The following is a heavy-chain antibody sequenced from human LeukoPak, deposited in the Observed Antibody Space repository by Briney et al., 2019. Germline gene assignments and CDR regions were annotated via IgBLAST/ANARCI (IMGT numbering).Heavy chain of an antibody. J-gene: IGHJ4*02. CDR1: GYPFTDYY. V-gene: IGHV1-2*02. CDR2: INPNSGGT. D-gene: IGHD3-10*01. Sequence: GASVKVSCKASGYPFTDYYMHWVRQAPGQGLEWMGWINPNSGGTNYAQKFQDRVTMTRDTSITTVYMELSRLGSDDTAVYYCARWRAFYQDSSTYYGDYWGQGTLLTVSS. CDR3: ARWRAFYQDSSTYYGDY.